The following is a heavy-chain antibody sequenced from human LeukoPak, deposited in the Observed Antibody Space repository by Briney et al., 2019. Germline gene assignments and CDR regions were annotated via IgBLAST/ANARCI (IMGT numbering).Heavy chain of an antibody. CDR1: GFTFDDYA. J-gene: IGHJ4*02. Sequence: GGSRRLSCAASGFTFDDYAMHWVRQAPGKGLEWVSLISGDGGSTYYADSVKGRFTISRDNSKNSLYLHMNSLRTEDTALYYCAKDIGYDYVWGSYLDYWGQGTLVTVSS. CDR2: ISGDGGST. D-gene: IGHD3-16*01. V-gene: IGHV3-43*02. CDR3: AKDIGYDYVWGSYLDY.